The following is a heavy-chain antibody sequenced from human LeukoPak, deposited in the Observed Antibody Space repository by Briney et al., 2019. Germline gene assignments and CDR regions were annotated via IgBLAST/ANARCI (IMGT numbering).Heavy chain of an antibody. D-gene: IGHD1-1*01. CDR2: ISQDGTER. Sequence: PGGSLTLSRAADAFTVIIYWMTWASQDPGKGLEWVAQISQDGTERYAVDSVRGRITISRDNAKNSVYLQMNSLRPEDTAVYYCARDSTGTVFDLWGQGTLVTVTS. J-gene: IGHJ4*02. V-gene: IGHV3-7*04. CDR3: ARDSTGTVFDL. CDR1: AFTVIIYW.